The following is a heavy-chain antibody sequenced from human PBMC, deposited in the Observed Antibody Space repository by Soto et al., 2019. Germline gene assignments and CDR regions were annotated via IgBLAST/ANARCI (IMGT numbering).Heavy chain of an antibody. CDR3: ARDGTQGY. V-gene: IGHV3-33*01. J-gene: IGHJ4*02. Sequence: PGGSLRLSCAASGFTFSNYAMHWVRQAPGKGLEWVAIIWYDGSNKYYADSVKGRFIISRDNSKNTLHLQMNSLRAEDTAVYYCARDGTQGYWGQGTQVTVSS. CDR1: GFTFSNYA. CDR2: IWYDGSNK. D-gene: IGHD1-26*01.